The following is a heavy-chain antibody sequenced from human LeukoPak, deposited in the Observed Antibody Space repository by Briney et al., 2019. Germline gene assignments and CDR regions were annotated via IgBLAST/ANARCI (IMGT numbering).Heavy chain of an antibody. V-gene: IGHV3-7*01. Sequence: GGSLRLSCAASGFTFSSYSMNWVRQAPGKGLEWVANIKQDGSEKYYVDSVKGRFTISRDNAKNSLFLQMNSLRAEDTAVYYCARGSTYNYDGSGFDFWGQGTLVAVSS. D-gene: IGHD3-22*01. CDR3: ARGSTYNYDGSGFDF. J-gene: IGHJ4*02. CDR1: GFTFSSYS. CDR2: IKQDGSEK.